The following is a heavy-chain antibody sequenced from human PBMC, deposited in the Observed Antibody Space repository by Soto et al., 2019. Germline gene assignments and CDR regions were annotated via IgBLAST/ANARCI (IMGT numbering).Heavy chain of an antibody. CDR1: GGTFSSYV. J-gene: IGHJ4*02. V-gene: IGHV1-69*13. CDR3: AREALGATWDY. D-gene: IGHD1-26*01. CDR2: IIPMFGTT. Sequence: QVQLVQSGAEVKRPGSSVKVSCKASGGTFSSYVFDWVRQTPGQGLEWMGRIIPMFGTTDYAQKFQGRVTISADESTTTAYMDLSSLRSDDTAVYYCAREALGATWDYWGQGPLVTVSS.